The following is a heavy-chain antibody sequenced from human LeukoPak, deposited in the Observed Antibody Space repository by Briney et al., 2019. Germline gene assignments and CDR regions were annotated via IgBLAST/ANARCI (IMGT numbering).Heavy chain of an antibody. CDR3: TPRRTGKYYFDY. D-gene: IGHD3-10*01. CDR1: GYTFTSYD. Sequence: GASVKVSCKASGYTFTSYDINWVRQATGQGLEWMGWMNPNSGNTGYAQKFQGRVTMTRNTSITTAYMELSSLTSEDTAVYYCTPRRTGKYYFDYWGQGTLVTVSS. J-gene: IGHJ4*02. CDR2: MNPNSGNT. V-gene: IGHV1-8*01.